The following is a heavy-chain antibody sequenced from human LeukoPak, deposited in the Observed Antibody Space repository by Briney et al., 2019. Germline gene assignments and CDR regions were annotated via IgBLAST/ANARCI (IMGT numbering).Heavy chain of an antibody. CDR2: IYYSGST. V-gene: IGHV4-59*01. CDR3: ARTGLQQLPNFDY. D-gene: IGHD6-13*01. CDR1: GGSISSYY. Sequence: PSETLSLTCTVSGGSISSYYWSWIRQPPGKGLEWIGYIYYSGSTNYNPSLKSRVTISVDTSKNQFSLKLSSVTAADTAVYYCARTGLQQLPNFDYWGQGTLVTVSS. J-gene: IGHJ4*02.